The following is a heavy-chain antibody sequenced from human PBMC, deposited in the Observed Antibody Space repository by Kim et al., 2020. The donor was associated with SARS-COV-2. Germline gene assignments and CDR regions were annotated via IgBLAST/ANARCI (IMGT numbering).Heavy chain of an antibody. Sequence: FTISRDKSKNTLYLQMNSLRAEDTAVYYCARDRPELRYFDWLPAAKPFDIWGQGTMVTVSS. D-gene: IGHD3-9*01. J-gene: IGHJ3*02. CDR3: ARDRPELRYFDWLPAAKPFDI. V-gene: IGHV3-30*01.